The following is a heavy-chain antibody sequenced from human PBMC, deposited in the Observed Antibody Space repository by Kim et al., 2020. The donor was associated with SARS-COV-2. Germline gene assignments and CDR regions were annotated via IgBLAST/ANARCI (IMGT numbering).Heavy chain of an antibody. V-gene: IGHV2-70*17. Sequence: SGATLVNPTQTLTLTCTFSWFSLTTREMCVTWIRQPPGKALEGLARSEWVNDKFYSTSLKTRLNISRDTSKNQVVRTMTNVDPVDTAAYSCARRRGARQQGGYFDIWGQGTMVTVSS. CDR1: WFSLTTREMC. D-gene: IGHD2-15*01. J-gene: IGHJ4*02. CDR2: SEWVNDK. CDR3: ARRRGARQQGGYFDI.